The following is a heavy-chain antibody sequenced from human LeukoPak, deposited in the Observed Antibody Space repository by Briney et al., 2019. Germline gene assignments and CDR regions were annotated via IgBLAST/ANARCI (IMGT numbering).Heavy chain of an antibody. CDR1: GFTFSSYA. Sequence: GGSLRLSCAASGFTFSSYAMHWVRQAPGKGLEWVAVISYDGSNKYYADSVKGRFTISRDNSKNTLYLQMNSLRAEDTAVYYCVRDGYNPLDAFDIWGQGTMVTVSS. CDR2: ISYDGSNK. CDR3: VRDGYNPLDAFDI. V-gene: IGHV3-30-3*01. D-gene: IGHD5-24*01. J-gene: IGHJ3*02.